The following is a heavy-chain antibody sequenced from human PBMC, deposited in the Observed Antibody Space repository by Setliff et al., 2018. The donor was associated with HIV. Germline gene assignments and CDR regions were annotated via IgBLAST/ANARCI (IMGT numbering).Heavy chain of an antibody. V-gene: IGHV1-8*01. CDR3: ARLASGYDGIGAFDI. J-gene: IGHJ3*02. CDR2: MNPNSGNT. CDR1: GYSFINYG. Sequence: GASVKVSCKASGYSFINYGISWVRQAPGQGLEWMGWMNPNSGNTGYAQKFQGRVTMTRNTSISTAYMELSSLRSEDTAVYYCARLASGYDGIGAFDIWGQGTMVT. D-gene: IGHD5-12*01.